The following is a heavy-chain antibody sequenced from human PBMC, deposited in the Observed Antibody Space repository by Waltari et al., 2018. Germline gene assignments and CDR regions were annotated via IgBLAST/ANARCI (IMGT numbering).Heavy chain of an antibody. CDR2: IIPMIRTT. CDR1: GGTFTNFA. Sequence: QVHLVQSGAEVKKPGSSVKVSCKASGGTFTNFAISWVRQAPGQGPEWMGRIIPMIRTTNYAQKFQGRVTITADASTTTAYRELISLRSEDTAVYYCARDPPLRVTGSYFDYWGQGTLVTVSS. J-gene: IGHJ4*02. CDR3: ARDPPLRVTGSYFDY. V-gene: IGHV1-69*11. D-gene: IGHD3-10*01.